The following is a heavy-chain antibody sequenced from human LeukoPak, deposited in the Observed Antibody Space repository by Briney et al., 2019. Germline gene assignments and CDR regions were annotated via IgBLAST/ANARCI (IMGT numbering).Heavy chain of an antibody. CDR3: ARGSSYSWYNPFDY. V-gene: IGHV1-69*13. D-gene: IGHD6-13*01. CDR1: GVTLSNYA. J-gene: IGHJ4*02. Sequence: GASVKVSCKASGVTLSNYAINWVRQAPGQGLEWVGAIIPIYGTTNSAQKFQGRLTIGLSSLTSEDTAFYYCARGSSYSWYNPFDYWGQGTLVTVSS. CDR2: IIPIYGTT.